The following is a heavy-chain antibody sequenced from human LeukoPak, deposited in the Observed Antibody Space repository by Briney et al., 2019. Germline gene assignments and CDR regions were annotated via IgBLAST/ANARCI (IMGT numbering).Heavy chain of an antibody. CDR3: ARRGEAVDPFDY. J-gene: IGHJ4*02. D-gene: IGHD2-15*01. Sequence: GESLKISFKDSGCSFTSYWIGWVRQMPGKGLEWMGIIYPGDSDTRYSPSFQGQVTISADKSINTAYLQWSSLKASDTAIYYCARRGEAVDPFDYWGQGTLVTVSS. V-gene: IGHV5-51*01. CDR1: GCSFTSYW. CDR2: IYPGDSDT.